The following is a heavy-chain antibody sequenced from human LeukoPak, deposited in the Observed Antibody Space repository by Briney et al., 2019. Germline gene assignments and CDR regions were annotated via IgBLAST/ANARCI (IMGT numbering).Heavy chain of an antibody. D-gene: IGHD3-10*01. Sequence: GGSLRLSCVASGFTFNTYAMNWVRQAPGKGLEWVTYISSSSSTIYYADSVRGRFAISRDNSKNTLYLQMNSLRAEDTAVYYCASRSGSGRYYYGMDVWGQGTTVTVSS. CDR2: ISSSSSTI. CDR1: GFTFNTYA. J-gene: IGHJ6*02. CDR3: ASRSGSGRYYYGMDV. V-gene: IGHV3-48*01.